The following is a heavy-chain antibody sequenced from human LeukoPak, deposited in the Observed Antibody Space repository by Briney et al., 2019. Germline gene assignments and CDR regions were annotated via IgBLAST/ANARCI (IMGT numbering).Heavy chain of an antibody. Sequence: PSETLSLTCTVSGGSNSSYYWSWIRQPPGKGLEWIGYIYYSGSTNYNPSLKSRVTISVDTSKNQFSLKLSSVTAADTAVYYCARVSYDILTGYPAPLFDYWGQGTLVTISS. CDR2: IYYSGST. J-gene: IGHJ4*02. V-gene: IGHV4-59*01. CDR3: ARVSYDILTGYPAPLFDY. D-gene: IGHD3-9*01. CDR1: GGSNSSYY.